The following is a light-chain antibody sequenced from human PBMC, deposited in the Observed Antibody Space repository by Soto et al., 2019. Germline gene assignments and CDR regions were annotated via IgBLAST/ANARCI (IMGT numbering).Light chain of an antibody. V-gene: IGKV3-20*01. J-gene: IGKJ4*01. CDR3: QQYGSL. CDR2: GAS. Sequence: EIVLTQSPGTLSLSPGERATLSCSASQSVSSSYLAWYQQKPGQAPRLLIYGASSRATGIPDRFSGSGSGTDFTLTISRLEPEVFAVYYCQQYGSLFGGGTKVEIK. CDR1: QSVSSSY.